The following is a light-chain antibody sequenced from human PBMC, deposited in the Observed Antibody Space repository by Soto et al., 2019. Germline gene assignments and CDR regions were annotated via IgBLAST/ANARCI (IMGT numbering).Light chain of an antibody. CDR3: QHYNNWPPIT. CDR2: GAS. CDR1: QSVSSN. J-gene: IGKJ5*01. Sequence: EIVMTQSPATLSVSPGERATLSCRASQSVSSNLSWYQQKPGQAPRLIIYGASTRATGIPARFSGSGSGTEFTLTISSLQSEDFAVYYCQHYNNWPPITFGQGTRLEMK. V-gene: IGKV3-15*01.